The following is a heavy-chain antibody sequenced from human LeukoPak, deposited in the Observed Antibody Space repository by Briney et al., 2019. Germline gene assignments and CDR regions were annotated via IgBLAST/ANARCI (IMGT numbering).Heavy chain of an antibody. CDR3: ARGSIGAPHHFDY. J-gene: IGHJ4*02. CDR2: INTNTGNP. D-gene: IGHD3-10*01. Sequence: ASVKVSCKASGYTFTSYGITWVRQAPGQGLEWMGWINTNTGNPTYARGFTGRFVFSLDTSVSTAYLQISSLKAEDTAVYYCARGSIGAPHHFDYWGQGTLVTVSS. V-gene: IGHV7-4-1*02. CDR1: GYTFTSYG.